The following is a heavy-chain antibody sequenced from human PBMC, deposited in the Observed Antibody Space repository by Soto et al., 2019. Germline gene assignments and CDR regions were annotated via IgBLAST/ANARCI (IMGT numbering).Heavy chain of an antibody. CDR3: ARDIGIAAAASINHFDY. V-gene: IGHV1-18*01. Sequence: ASVKVSCKASGYTFTSYGISWVLQAPGQGLEWMGWISAYNGNTNYAQKLQGRVTMTTDTSTSTAYMELRSLRSDDTAVYYCARDIGIAAAASINHFDYWGQGTLVTVSS. J-gene: IGHJ4*02. CDR2: ISAYNGNT. D-gene: IGHD6-13*01. CDR1: GYTFTSYG.